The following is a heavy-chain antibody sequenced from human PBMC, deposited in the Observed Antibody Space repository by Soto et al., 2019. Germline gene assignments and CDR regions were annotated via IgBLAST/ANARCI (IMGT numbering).Heavy chain of an antibody. CDR1: GFTFSRHA. D-gene: IGHD6-13*01. J-gene: IGHJ4*02. V-gene: IGHV3-23*01. Sequence: GGSLRLSCTASGFTFSRHAMTWVRQAPGKGLEWVSGLSDSGGSIYYADSVKGRFTISRDNSMNTLYPQMNTLRAEDTAIYYCAKVSSSWYAGFFDLWGQGTLVTVSS. CDR2: LSDSGGSI. CDR3: AKVSSSWYAGFFDL.